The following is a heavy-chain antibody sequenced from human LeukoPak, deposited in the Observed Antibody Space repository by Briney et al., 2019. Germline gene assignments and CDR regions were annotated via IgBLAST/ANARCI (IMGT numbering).Heavy chain of an antibody. V-gene: IGHV4-34*01. J-gene: IGHJ6*03. D-gene: IGHD6-13*01. CDR2: INHSGST. CDR3: ARVKLKTGRAAAGYYYYYYMDV. Sequence: SETLSLTCAVYGGSFRGYDWSWIHEPPGKGPEWIGEINHSGSTNYNPSLKSRVTISLDTSKNQFSLKLSSVTAADTAVYYCARVKLKTGRAAAGYYYYYYMDVWGKGTTVTVSS. CDR1: GGSFRGYD.